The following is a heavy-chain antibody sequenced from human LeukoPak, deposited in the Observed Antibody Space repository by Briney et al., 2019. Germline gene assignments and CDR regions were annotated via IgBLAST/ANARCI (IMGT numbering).Heavy chain of an antibody. CDR1: GFTFSSYD. J-gene: IGHJ4*02. CDR2: IRYDGSNK. V-gene: IGHV3-30*02. Sequence: GGSLRLSCAASGFTFSSYDMHWVRQAPGKGLEGVAFIRYDGSNKYYADSVKGRVTISRDNSKNTLYLQMNSLRAEDTAVYYCAKVSYYYDSSGSYWGQGTLVTVSS. CDR3: AKVSYYYDSSGSY. D-gene: IGHD3-22*01.